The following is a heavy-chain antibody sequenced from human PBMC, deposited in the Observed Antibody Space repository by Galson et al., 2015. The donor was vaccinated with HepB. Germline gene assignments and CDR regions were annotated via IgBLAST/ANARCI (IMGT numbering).Heavy chain of an antibody. CDR1: GYTFTSYY. Sequence: SVKVSCKASGYTFTSYYMHWVRQAPGQGLEWMGIINPSGGSTSYAQKFQGRVTMTRDTSTSTVYMELSSLRSEDTAVYYCARGGIVVVTQYYFDYWGQGTLVTVSS. CDR2: INPSGGST. J-gene: IGHJ4*02. D-gene: IGHD3-22*01. CDR3: ARGGIVVVTQYYFDY. V-gene: IGHV1-46*01.